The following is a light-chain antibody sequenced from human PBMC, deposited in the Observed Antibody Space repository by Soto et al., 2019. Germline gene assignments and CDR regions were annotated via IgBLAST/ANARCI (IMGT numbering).Light chain of an antibody. V-gene: IGKV1-39*01. CDR3: QQSYSTPRR. J-gene: IGKJ1*01. CDR1: QSISSY. CDR2: AAS. Sequence: DIQMTQSPSSLSASVGDRVTITCRASQSISSYLNWYQQKPGKAPKLLIYAASSLQSGVPSRFSGSGSGTDFTLTISSLQPEDFATYYFQQSYSTPRRFGQGTKVEIK.